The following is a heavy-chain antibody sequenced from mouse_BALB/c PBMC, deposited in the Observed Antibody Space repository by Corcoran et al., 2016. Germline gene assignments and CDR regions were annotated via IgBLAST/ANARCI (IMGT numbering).Heavy chain of an antibody. CDR1: GFNIKDTY. D-gene: IGHD2-4*01. V-gene: IGHV14-3*02. J-gene: IGHJ2*01. CDR3: ARQIYYDYDGGY. CDR2: IDPANGNT. Sequence: EVQLQQSGAELVEPGASVKLSCTASGFNIKDTYMHWVKQRPEQGLEWIGRIDPANGNTKYDPKFQGKATITADTSSNTAYLQLSSLTSEDTAVYYCARQIYYDYDGGYWGQGTTLTVSS.